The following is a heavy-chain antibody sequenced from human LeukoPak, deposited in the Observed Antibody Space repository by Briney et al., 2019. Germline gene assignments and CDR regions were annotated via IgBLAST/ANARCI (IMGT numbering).Heavy chain of an antibody. CDR3: ARGFLGDYYGSGSYYVFDY. Sequence: PSETLSLTCTVSGGSISSYYWSWIRQPAGKGLEWIGRIYTSGSTKYNPSLKSRVTMSVGTSKNQFSLKLSSVTAADTAVYYCARGFLGDYYGSGSYYVFDYWGQGTLVTVSS. D-gene: IGHD3-10*01. V-gene: IGHV4-4*07. CDR2: IYTSGST. CDR1: GGSISSYY. J-gene: IGHJ4*02.